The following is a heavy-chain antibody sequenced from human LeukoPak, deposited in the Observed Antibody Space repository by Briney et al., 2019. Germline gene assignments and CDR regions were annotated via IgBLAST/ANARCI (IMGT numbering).Heavy chain of an antibody. V-gene: IGHV4-59*01. CDR2: ILYSGST. Sequence: PSETLSLTCTFSGGSISRYYWRWIRQPPGKRREGIGYILYSGSTNYNPSLKSRVTMSVDTSKNQFSLKVSSVTAADTAVYYCARGSSSWSDYYYMDVWGKGTTVTVSS. D-gene: IGHD6-13*01. CDR1: GGSISRYY. J-gene: IGHJ6*03. CDR3: ARGSSSWSDYYYMDV.